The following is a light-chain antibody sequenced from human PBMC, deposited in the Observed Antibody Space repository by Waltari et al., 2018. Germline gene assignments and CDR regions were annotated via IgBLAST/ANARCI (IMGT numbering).Light chain of an antibody. CDR3: QQYGTSPWT. CDR2: GAS. V-gene: IGKV3-20*01. Sequence: EIVLTQFPGTLSLSPGERATLSCRASQSVISRYLAWYQQKPGQAPRLLIYGASSMATGIPERFSGSGSGTDFTLTISRLEPEDFAVYYCQQYGTSPWTFGQGTKVEIK. CDR1: QSVISRY. J-gene: IGKJ1*01.